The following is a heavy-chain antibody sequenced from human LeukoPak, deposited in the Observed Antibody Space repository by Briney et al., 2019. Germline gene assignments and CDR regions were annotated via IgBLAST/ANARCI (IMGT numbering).Heavy chain of an antibody. J-gene: IGHJ4*02. V-gene: IGHV4-4*02. Sequence: SGTLSLTCAVSGGSTSSSNWWSWVRQPPGKGLEWIGEIYHSGSTNYNPSLKSRVTISVDKSKNQFSLKLSSVTAADTAVYYCASRRPRGYYFDYWGQGTLVTVSS. CDR3: ASRRPRGYYFDY. CDR1: GGSTSSSNW. D-gene: IGHD3-10*01. CDR2: IYHSGST.